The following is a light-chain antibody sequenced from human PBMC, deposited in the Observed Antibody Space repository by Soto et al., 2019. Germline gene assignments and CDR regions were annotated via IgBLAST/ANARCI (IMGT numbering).Light chain of an antibody. Sequence: EVVLTQSPGTLSLSPGEAATLSCRASQTISNSHSAWYQQKPGQPPRLLIYGTTSRATGIPDRFSGSGSATDFTLIISRLEPEDFAVYYCQQYDNSRLIFGGGTRVEIK. CDR2: GTT. CDR3: QQYDNSRLI. J-gene: IGKJ4*01. V-gene: IGKV3-20*01. CDR1: QTISNSH.